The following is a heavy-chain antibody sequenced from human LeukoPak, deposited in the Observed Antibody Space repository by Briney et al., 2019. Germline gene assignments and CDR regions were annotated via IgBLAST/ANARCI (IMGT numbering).Heavy chain of an antibody. CDR2: IYYSGST. CDR3: ASAPSYGPPYWYFDL. Sequence: SETLSLTCTVSGGSISSYYWSWIRQPPGKGLEWIGYIYYSGSTNYNPSLKSRVTISVDTSKNQFSLKLSSVTAADTAVYYCASAPSYGPPYWYFDLWGRGTLVTVSS. D-gene: IGHD3-10*01. J-gene: IGHJ2*01. CDR1: GGSISSYY. V-gene: IGHV4-59*08.